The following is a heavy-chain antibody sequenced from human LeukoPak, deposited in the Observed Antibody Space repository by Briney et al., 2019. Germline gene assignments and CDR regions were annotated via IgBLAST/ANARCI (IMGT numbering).Heavy chain of an antibody. CDR2: IDDSGST. CDR3: ARDGARDTAMLLVIGDYYYYMDG. D-gene: IGHD5-18*01. CDR1: GGSISSSSYY. Sequence: SETLSLTCTVSGGSISSSSYYWGWIRQPPGKGLEWIGSIDDSGSTNYNPSLKSRVTTSVDTSKNQFSLQLNSVTPEDTAVYYCARDGARDTAMLLVIGDYYYYMDGWGKGTTVTVSS. V-gene: IGHV4-39*07. J-gene: IGHJ6*03.